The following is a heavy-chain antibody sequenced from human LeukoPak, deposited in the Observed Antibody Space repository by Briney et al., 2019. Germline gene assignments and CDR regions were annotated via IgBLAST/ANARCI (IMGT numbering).Heavy chain of an antibody. J-gene: IGHJ3*02. CDR1: GGTFSSYA. Sequence: SVKVSCKPPGGTFSSYAISWVRQAPGQGLEWMGRIIPILGIANYAQKFQGRVTITADESTSTAYMELSSLRSEDTAVYYCARAQGSGSYQHYAFDIWGQGTMVTVSS. CDR3: ARAQGSGSYQHYAFDI. V-gene: IGHV1-69*04. D-gene: IGHD3-10*01. CDR2: IIPILGIA.